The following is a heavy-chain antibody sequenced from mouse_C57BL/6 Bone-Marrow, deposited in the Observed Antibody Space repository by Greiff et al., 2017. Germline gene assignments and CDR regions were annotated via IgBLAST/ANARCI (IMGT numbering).Heavy chain of an antibody. CDR1: GYTFTSYW. CDR2: IDPSDSYP. J-gene: IGHJ1*03. V-gene: IGHV1-69*01. Sequence: QVQLKQPGAELVMPGASVKLSCKASGYTFTSYWMHWVKQRPGQGLEWIGEIDPSDSYPNYNQKFKGKSTLTVDKSSSTAYMQLSSLTSEDSAVYYCARGPYDGYCVYWYFDVWGTGTTVTVSS. CDR3: ARGPYDGYCVYWYFDV. D-gene: IGHD2-3*01.